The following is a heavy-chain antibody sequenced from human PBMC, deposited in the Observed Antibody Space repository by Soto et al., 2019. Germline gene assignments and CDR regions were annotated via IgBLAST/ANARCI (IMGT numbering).Heavy chain of an antibody. V-gene: IGHV1-2*02. D-gene: IGHD6-6*01. CDR1: GYTFTNYY. Sequence: QVQLVQSGAEVKKPGASMKVSCKASGYTFTNYYIYWVRQAPGQGLEWMGWIYPTDGGTNYAQKFQGRVTMNRDTSISTAYMELSRLSADDTAVYYCASGRDRGSSESSFYYWGQGTLVTVSS. CDR2: IYPTDGGT. J-gene: IGHJ4*02. CDR3: ASGRDRGSSESSFYY.